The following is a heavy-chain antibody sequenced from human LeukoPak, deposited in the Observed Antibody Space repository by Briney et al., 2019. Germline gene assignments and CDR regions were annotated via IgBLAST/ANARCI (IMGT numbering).Heavy chain of an antibody. D-gene: IGHD1-26*01. CDR3: ARGGSIYILEGTRGVDY. V-gene: IGHV1-46*01. Sequence: ASVKVSCKASGYTFTSYYMHWVQQAPGKGLEWMGMINHSDGSTNYAQKFQGRVTMTRDTPTSTVYMYLSGLRSDDTAVYYCARGGSIYILEGTRGVDYWGQGTLVTVSS. CDR1: GYTFTSYY. CDR2: INHSDGST. J-gene: IGHJ4*02.